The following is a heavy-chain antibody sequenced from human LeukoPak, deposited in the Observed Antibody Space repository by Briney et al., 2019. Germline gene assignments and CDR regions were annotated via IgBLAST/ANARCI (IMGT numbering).Heavy chain of an antibody. CDR2: INHSGST. D-gene: IGHD6-25*01. J-gene: IGHJ4*02. Sequence: SETLSLTCAVYGGSFSGYYWSWIRQPPGKGLEWIGEINHSGSTNYNPSLKSRVTISVDTSKNQFSLKLSSVIAADTAVYYCARHPRAAAPDYWGQGTLVTVSS. V-gene: IGHV4-34*01. CDR1: GGSFSGYY. CDR3: ARHPRAAAPDY.